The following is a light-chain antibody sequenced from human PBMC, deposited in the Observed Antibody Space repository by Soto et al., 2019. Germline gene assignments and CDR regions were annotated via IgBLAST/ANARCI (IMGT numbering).Light chain of an antibody. CDR1: SSDVGGYNY. V-gene: IGLV2-8*01. J-gene: IGLJ1*01. CDR2: EVN. Sequence: QSVLTQPPSASGSPGXXXXXXXTGTSSDVGGYNYVSWYQQHPGKAPKLMIYEVNKRPSGVPDRFSGSKSGNTASLTVSGLQAEDEADYYCSSYAGSSNVFGTGTKLTVL. CDR3: SSYAGSSNV.